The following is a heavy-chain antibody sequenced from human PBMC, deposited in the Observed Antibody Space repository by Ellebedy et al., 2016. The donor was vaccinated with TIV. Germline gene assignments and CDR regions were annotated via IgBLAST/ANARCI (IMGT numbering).Heavy chain of an antibody. J-gene: IGHJ6*02. CDR3: AGRPGGATTYGLDV. V-gene: IGHV3-69-1*01. CDR1: GFIFSDFG. D-gene: IGHD1-26*01. CDR2: VSSGEAK. Sequence: PGGSLRLSCAASGFIFSDFGMTWVRQAPGKGLEWVSHVSSGEAKSYADSVKGRFTISRDNAKNSFYLQMNSLRAEDTAVYYCAGRPGGATTYGLDVWGQGTTVTVSS.